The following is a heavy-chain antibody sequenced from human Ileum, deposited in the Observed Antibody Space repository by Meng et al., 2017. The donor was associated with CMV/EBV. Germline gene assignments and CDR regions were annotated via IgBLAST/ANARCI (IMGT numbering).Heavy chain of an antibody. CDR3: ARVSFILDEHYYAMDV. CDR2: IIPLFGTS. CDR1: GGTFNNYA. V-gene: IGHV1-69*13. Sequence: SAKVSCKAPGGTFNNYAISWVRQAPGQGLGWMGGIIPLFGTSKYAQKFQGRVTVTADESTSKAYVELGSLGSDDTAAYYCARVSFILDEHYYAMDVWGHGTTVTVSS. J-gene: IGHJ6*02.